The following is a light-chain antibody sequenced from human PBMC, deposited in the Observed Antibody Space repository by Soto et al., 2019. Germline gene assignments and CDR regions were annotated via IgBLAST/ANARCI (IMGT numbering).Light chain of an antibody. CDR3: QHYCTSPYT. CDR2: RAS. Sequence: EIVLTQSPGTLSLSPGQRATLSCRASQSILYNELAWYQQKPGQAPRLLIYRASTRATGIPDRFSGTVSGTDFSLTISSLEPGDFAVYYCQHYCTSPYTFGQGTKVEIK. V-gene: IGKV3-20*01. CDR1: QSILYNE. J-gene: IGKJ2*01.